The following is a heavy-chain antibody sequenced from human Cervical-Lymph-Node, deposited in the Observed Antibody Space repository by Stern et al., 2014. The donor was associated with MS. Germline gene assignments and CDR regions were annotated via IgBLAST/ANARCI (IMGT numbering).Heavy chain of an antibody. Sequence: EVQLVESGGGLVQPGGSLKLSCAASGFTFSGSAIHWVRQASGKGLEWVGRIRGKANSYATAYAASVKGRFTLSRDDSKNTAFLQMNSLKTDDTAVYYCGSGGDTGTPWVDYWGQGTLATVAS. V-gene: IGHV3-73*02. CDR1: GFTFSGSA. CDR3: GSGGDTGTPWVDY. CDR2: IRGKANSYAT. D-gene: IGHD1-26*01. J-gene: IGHJ4*02.